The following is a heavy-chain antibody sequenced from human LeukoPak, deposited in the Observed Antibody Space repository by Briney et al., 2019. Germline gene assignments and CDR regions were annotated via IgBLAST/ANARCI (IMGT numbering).Heavy chain of an antibody. V-gene: IGHV5-51*01. CDR2: IYPGDSDT. Sequence: GESLKISCEGSGYSFTSYWIGWVRQLRGKGLEWMGIIYPGDSDTRYSPSFQGQVTISADKSISTAYLQWSSLKASDTAMYYCARRIVGAYFDYWGQRTLVTVSS. CDR1: GYSFTSYW. D-gene: IGHD1-26*01. J-gene: IGHJ4*02. CDR3: ARRIVGAYFDY.